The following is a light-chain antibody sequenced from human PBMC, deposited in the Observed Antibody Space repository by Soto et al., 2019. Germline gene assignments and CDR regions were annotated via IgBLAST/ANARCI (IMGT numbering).Light chain of an antibody. CDR1: SSDVGGYNY. Sequence: QSALTQPASVSGSPGQSITISCTGTSSDVGGYNYVSWYQQHPGKAPKLMIYDVSNRPSGVSNRFSGSKSGNTASLTISGLQADDEADYYCISYTSSSTLVVFGTGTKLTVL. CDR2: DVS. J-gene: IGLJ1*01. V-gene: IGLV2-14*01. CDR3: ISYTSSSTLVV.